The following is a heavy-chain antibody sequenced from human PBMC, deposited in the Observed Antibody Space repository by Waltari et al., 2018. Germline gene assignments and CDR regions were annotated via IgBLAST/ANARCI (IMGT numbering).Heavy chain of an antibody. Sequence: QVQLQESGPGLVQPSATLSLTCTVSGGSIRRYYWSWIRQPAGKGLEWIGRIYTSGSTNYNPSLKSRVTMSVDTSKNQFSLKLSSVTAADTAVYYCARGELELVYWYFDLWGRGTLVTVSS. CDR2: IYTSGST. V-gene: IGHV4-4*07. D-gene: IGHD1-7*01. CDR1: GGSIRRYY. J-gene: IGHJ2*01. CDR3: ARGELELVYWYFDL.